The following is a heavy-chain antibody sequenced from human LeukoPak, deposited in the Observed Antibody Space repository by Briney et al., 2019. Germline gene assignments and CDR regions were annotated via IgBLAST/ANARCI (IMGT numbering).Heavy chain of an antibody. CDR2: IYYSGST. CDR3: ARRISLYIAAADSTWFDP. J-gene: IGHJ5*02. V-gene: IGHV4-31*03. CDR1: GGSISSGGYY. D-gene: IGHD6-13*01. Sequence: NPSQTLSLTCTVSGGSISSGGYYWSWIRQHPGKGLGWTGYIYYSGSTYYNPSLKSRVTISVDTSKNQFSLKLSSVTAADTAVYYCARRISLYIAAADSTWFDPWGQGTLVTVSS.